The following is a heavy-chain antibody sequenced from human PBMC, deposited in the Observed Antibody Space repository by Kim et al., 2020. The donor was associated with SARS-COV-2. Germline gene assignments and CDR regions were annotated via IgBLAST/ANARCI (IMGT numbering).Heavy chain of an antibody. CDR1: GGSISSSSYY. J-gene: IGHJ3*02. D-gene: IGHD3-22*01. CDR2: IYYSGST. V-gene: IGHV4-39*01. CDR3: ANGYYYDSSGEEDAFDI. Sequence: SETLSLTCTVSGGSISSSSYYWGWIRQPPGKGLEWIGSIYYSGSTYYNPSLKSRVTISVDTSKNQFFLKLSSVTAADTAVYYCANGYYYDSSGEEDAFDIWGQGTMVTVSS.